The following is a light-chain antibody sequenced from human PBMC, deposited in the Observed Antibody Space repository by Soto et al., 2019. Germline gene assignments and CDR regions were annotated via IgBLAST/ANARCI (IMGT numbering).Light chain of an antibody. J-gene: IGKJ1*01. CDR2: AAS. V-gene: IGKV1-39*01. Sequence: RAQSATTLSVSPGELAALSCRASQSLGGYLNWYQQKPGKATKLLIYAASSLQSGVPSRFRGSGSGTDFTLTISSPQPEDFATYHCQQSYSTPPTFGQGTKV. CDR1: QSLGGY. CDR3: QQSYSTPPT.